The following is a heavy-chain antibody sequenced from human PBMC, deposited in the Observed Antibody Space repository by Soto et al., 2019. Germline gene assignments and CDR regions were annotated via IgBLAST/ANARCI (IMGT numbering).Heavy chain of an antibody. J-gene: IGHJ4*02. D-gene: IGHD2-15*01. CDR2: IYWDDDK. CDR3: AHRKWDCGGGSCNPGGFDY. CDR1: GFSLSTSGVG. V-gene: IGHV2-5*02. Sequence: QITLKESGPPLVKPTQTLTLTCTFSGFSLSTSGVGVGWIRQPPGKALEWLTLIYWDDDKRYSPSLKSRLTITKDTSKNQVVLTMNNMDPGDTATYYCAHRKWDCGGGSCNPGGFDYWGQGTLVTVSS.